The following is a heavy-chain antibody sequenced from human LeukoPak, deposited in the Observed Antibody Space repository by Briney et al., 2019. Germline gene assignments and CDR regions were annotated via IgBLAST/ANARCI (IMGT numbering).Heavy chain of an antibody. Sequence: GGSLRLSCAASGFTFSSYSMNWVRQAPGKGLEWVSGISWNSGSIGYADSVKGRFTISRDNAKNSLYLQMNSLRAEDTALYYCAKSGGAYYYDTSALXVDYWGQGTLVTVSS. J-gene: IGHJ4*02. CDR1: GFTFSSYS. CDR3: AKSGGAYYYDTSALXVDY. D-gene: IGHD3-22*01. V-gene: IGHV3-9*01. CDR2: ISWNSGSI.